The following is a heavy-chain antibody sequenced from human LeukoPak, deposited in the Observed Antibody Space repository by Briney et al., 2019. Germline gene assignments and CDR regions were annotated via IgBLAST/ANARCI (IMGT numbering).Heavy chain of an antibody. D-gene: IGHD3-10*01. CDR3: ARAGSYPNWFDP. Sequence: GASVKVSCKASGGTFSSYGISWVRQAPGQGLEWMGWISGYNGNTNYAQKLQGRVTMTTDTSTSTAYMELRSLRSDDTAVYYCARAGSYPNWFDPWGQGTLVTVSS. V-gene: IGHV1-18*01. J-gene: IGHJ5*02. CDR1: GGTFSSYG. CDR2: ISGYNGNT.